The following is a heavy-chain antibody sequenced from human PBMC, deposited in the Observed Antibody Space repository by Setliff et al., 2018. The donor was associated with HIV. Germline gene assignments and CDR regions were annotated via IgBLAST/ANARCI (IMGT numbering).Heavy chain of an antibody. Sequence: GGSLRLSCAASGFTFSTYGMHWVRQAPGKGLEWVAFIRYDGSNKLYADSVKGRFTISRDNSKNTLSLQMNSLRAEDTAVYYCAKTREINNFWSGIDYWGQGTLVTVSS. CDR3: AKTREINNFWSGIDY. CDR2: IRYDGSNK. J-gene: IGHJ4*02. CDR1: GFTFSTYG. D-gene: IGHD3-3*01. V-gene: IGHV3-30*02.